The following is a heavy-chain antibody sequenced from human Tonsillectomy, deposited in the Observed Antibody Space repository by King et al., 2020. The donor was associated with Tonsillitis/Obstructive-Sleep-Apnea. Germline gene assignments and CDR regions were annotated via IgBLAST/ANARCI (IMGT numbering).Heavy chain of an antibody. J-gene: IGHJ4*02. V-gene: IGHV3-15*07. CDR1: GFTFSNAW. Sequence: VQLVQSGGGLVKPGGSLRLSCAASGFTFSNAWMNWVRQAPGKGLEWVGRIKSKTDGGTTDYAAPVKGRFTISRDDSKNTLYLQMNSLKTEDSAVYYCATDSSGYPRSFDYWGQGTLVTVSS. CDR3: ATDSSGYPRSFDY. CDR2: IKSKTDGGTT. D-gene: IGHD3-22*01.